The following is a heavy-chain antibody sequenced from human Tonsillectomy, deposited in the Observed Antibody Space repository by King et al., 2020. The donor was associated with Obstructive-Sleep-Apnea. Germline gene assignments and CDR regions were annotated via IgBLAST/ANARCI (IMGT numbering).Heavy chain of an antibody. CDR3: AKDRRSSGWYGGDDLDI. Sequence: VQLVESGGGLVQPGGSLRLSCAASGFTFSSYAMSWVRQAPGKGLEWVSAISGSGGSTYYVDSVKGRFTISRDNSKNTLYLQMNSLRAEDTAVYYCAKDRRSSGWYGGDDLDIWGQGTMVTVSS. J-gene: IGHJ3*02. CDR2: ISGSGGST. V-gene: IGHV3-23*04. D-gene: IGHD6-19*01. CDR1: GFTFSSYA.